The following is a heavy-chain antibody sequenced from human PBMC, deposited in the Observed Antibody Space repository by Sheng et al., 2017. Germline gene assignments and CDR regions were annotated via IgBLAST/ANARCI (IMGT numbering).Heavy chain of an antibody. CDR2: IIPILGIA. J-gene: IGHJ3*02. V-gene: IGHV1-69*02. D-gene: IGHD1-26*01. Sequence: QVQLVQSGAEVKKPGSSVKVSCKASGGTFSSYTISWVRQAPGQGLEWMGRIIPILGIANYAQKFQGRVTITADKSTSTAYMELSSLRSEDTAVYYCASGDIVGALPAFDIWGQGTMVTVSS. CDR3: ASGDIVGALPAFDI. CDR1: GGTFSSYT.